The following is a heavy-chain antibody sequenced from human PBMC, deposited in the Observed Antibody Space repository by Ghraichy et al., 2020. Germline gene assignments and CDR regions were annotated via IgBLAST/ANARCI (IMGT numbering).Heavy chain of an antibody. CDR3: ARERAAMGTYYFDY. D-gene: IGHD5-18*01. CDR2: ISSSGSTI. Sequence: GGSLRLSCAASGFTFSSYEMNWVRQAPGKGLEWVSYISSSGSTIYYADSVKGRFTISRDNAKNSLYLQMNSLRAEDTAVYYCARERAAMGTYYFDYWGQGTLVTVSS. CDR1: GFTFSSYE. V-gene: IGHV3-48*03. J-gene: IGHJ4*02.